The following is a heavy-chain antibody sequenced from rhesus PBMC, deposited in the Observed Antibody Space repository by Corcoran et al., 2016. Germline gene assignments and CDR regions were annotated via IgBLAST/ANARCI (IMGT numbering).Heavy chain of an antibody. CDR1: GGSISGGYD. D-gene: IGHD3-3*01. J-gene: IGHJ5-1*01. Sequence: QVQLQESGPGLVKPSETLSLTCAVSGGSISGGYDWSWIRQPPGKGLEWIGYVYDSSGSPNYIPSLKSRVTISKDTSKNQFSLKLSSVTAADTAVYYCARLMTVFGVVTTNRFDVWGPGVLVTVSS. CDR2: VYDSSGSP. V-gene: IGHV4-76*01. CDR3: ARLMTVFGVVTTNRFDV.